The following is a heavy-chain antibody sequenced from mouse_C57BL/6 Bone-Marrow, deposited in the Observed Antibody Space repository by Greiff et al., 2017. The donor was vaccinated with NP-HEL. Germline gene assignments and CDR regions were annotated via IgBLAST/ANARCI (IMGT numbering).Heavy chain of an antibody. D-gene: IGHD1-1*01. J-gene: IGHJ2*01. CDR2: IHPNSGST. CDR1: GYTFTSYW. CDR3: ARGDYYGSSYVGFDY. Sequence: VQLQQPGAELVKPGASVKLSCKASGYTFTSYWMHWVKQRPGPGLEWIGMIHPNSGSTNYNEKFKSKATLTVDKSSSTAYMQLSSLTSEDSAVYYCARGDYYGSSYVGFDYWGQGTTLTVSS. V-gene: IGHV1-64*01.